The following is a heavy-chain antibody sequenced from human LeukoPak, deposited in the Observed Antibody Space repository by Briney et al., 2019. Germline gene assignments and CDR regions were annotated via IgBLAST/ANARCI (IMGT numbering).Heavy chain of an antibody. CDR3: ARANHPQVTTTDY. CDR1: GGTFSSYA. CDR2: IIPIFGTA. Sequence: GASVKVSCKASGGTFSSYAISWVRQAPGQGLEWMGGIIPIFGTANYAQKFQGRVTITADESTSTAYMELSSLRSEDTAVYYCARANHPQVTTTDYWGQGTLVTVSS. J-gene: IGHJ4*02. D-gene: IGHD5-12*01. V-gene: IGHV1-69*13.